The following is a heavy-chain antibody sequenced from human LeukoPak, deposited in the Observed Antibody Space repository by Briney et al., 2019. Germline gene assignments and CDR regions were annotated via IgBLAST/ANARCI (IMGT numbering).Heavy chain of an antibody. CDR1: GITFSRLP. CDR3: AKTDQYYYDSSGYYYDY. J-gene: IGHJ4*02. D-gene: IGHD3-22*01. Sequence: GGSLRLSCAVSGITFSRLPMTWVRQAPGKGLQWVSAITTGGDTTYYADSVKGRFTISRDNSKNTLYLQMNSLRAEDTAVYYCAKTDQYYYDSSGYYYDYWGQGTLVTVSS. V-gene: IGHV3-23*01. CDR2: ITTGGDTT.